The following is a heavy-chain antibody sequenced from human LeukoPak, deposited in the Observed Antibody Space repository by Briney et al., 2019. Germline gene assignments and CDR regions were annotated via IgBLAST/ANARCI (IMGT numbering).Heavy chain of an antibody. D-gene: IGHD3-22*01. V-gene: IGHV3-21*04. Sequence: GGSLRLSCAASGFTFSSYSMNWVRQAPGKGLEWVSSISSSSSYIYYADSVKGRFTISRDNSKNTLYLQMNSLRAEDTAVYYCARGDDSGYYDYFDYWGQGALVTVSS. CDR1: GFTFSSYS. J-gene: IGHJ4*02. CDR3: ARGDDSGYYDYFDY. CDR2: ISSSSSYI.